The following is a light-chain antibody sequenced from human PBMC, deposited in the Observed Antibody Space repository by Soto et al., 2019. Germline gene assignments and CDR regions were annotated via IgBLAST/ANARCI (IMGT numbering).Light chain of an antibody. CDR2: DAS. Sequence: EIVLTQSPGTLSLSPGERATLSCRASQSVSSSYLAWYQQKPGQAPRLLIYDASSRATGIPDRFSGSGSGTVFTLTISRLEPEDFALYFCQQYGSSPYTFGQGTKLEIK. V-gene: IGKV3-20*01. CDR1: QSVSSSY. J-gene: IGKJ2*01. CDR3: QQYGSSPYT.